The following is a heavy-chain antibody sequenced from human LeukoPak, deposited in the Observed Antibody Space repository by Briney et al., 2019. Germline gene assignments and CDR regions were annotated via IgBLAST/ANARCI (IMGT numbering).Heavy chain of an antibody. D-gene: IGHD6-13*01. J-gene: IGHJ4*02. Sequence: PGGSLRLSCAASGFTFSSYAMSWVRQAPGKGLGWVPAISGSGGSTYYADSVKGRFTISRDNAKNSLYLQMNSLRAEDTAVYYCARDRRRPHIAAAGTFDYWGQGTLVTVSS. V-gene: IGHV3-23*01. CDR2: ISGSGGST. CDR1: GFTFSSYA. CDR3: ARDRRRPHIAAAGTFDY.